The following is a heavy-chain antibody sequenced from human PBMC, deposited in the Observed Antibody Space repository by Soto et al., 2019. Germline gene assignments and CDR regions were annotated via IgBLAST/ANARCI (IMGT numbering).Heavy chain of an antibody. Sequence: QVLLVQSGAEVKEPGASVKLPCQTSANTVSNHYMHWVRQAPGQGLEWLGFISPIGGSTAYAQKFQGRVAMTRDTSTSTIYMELSSLISEDTAIYYCSIDKGGFDYWGQGTLVTVSS. CDR3: SIDKGGFDY. D-gene: IGHD3-16*01. V-gene: IGHV1-46*03. CDR1: ANTVSNHY. CDR2: ISPIGGST. J-gene: IGHJ4*02.